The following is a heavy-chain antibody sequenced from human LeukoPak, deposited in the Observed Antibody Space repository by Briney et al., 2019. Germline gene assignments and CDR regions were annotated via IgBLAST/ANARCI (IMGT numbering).Heavy chain of an antibody. CDR3: ATRGLGYSYGRIFDY. J-gene: IGHJ4*02. V-gene: IGHV1-2*02. Sequence: ASVKVSCKASGYTFTGYYMHWVRQAPGQGLEWMGWINPNSGGTNYAQKFQGRVTMTRDTSISTAYMELSRLRSDDTAVYYCATRGLGYSYGRIFDYWGQGTLVTVSS. CDR2: INPNSGGT. D-gene: IGHD5-18*01. CDR1: GYTFTGYY.